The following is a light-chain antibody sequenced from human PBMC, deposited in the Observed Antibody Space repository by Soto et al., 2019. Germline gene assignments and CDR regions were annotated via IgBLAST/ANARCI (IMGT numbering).Light chain of an antibody. CDR3: QQYNNWPPET. CDR1: QSVSSN. J-gene: IGKJ1*01. Sequence: EIVMTQSPATLSVSPGERTTLSCMASQSVSSNLAWYQQKPGQAPRLLIYGASTRSTGIPARCSGSGSGTEFTLTISSLQSEDFAVYYWQQYNNWPPETFGQGTKVEIK. CDR2: GAS. V-gene: IGKV3-15*01.